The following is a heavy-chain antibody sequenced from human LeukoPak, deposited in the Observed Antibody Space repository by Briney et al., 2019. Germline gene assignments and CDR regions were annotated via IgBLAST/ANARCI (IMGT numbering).Heavy chain of an antibody. D-gene: IGHD3-9*01. CDR1: GFTFDDYA. J-gene: IGHJ3*02. CDR2: ISWNSGSI. Sequence: PGGSLRLSCAASGFTFDDYAMHWVRQAPGKGLEWVSGISWNSGSIGYADSVKGRFTISRDNAKNSLYLQMNSLRAEDTALYYCAKDSRYFDWPAFDIWGQGTMVAVSS. V-gene: IGHV3-9*01. CDR3: AKDSRYFDWPAFDI.